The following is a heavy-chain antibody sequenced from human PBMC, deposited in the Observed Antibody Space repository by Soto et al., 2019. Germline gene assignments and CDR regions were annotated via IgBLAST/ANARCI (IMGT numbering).Heavy chain of an antibody. D-gene: IGHD2-2*01. CDR3: ARDLGYCSSTSCDLDAFDI. Sequence: QVQLVQSGAEVKKPGASVKVSCKAYGYTFTSYAMHWVRQATGQRLEWMGWINAGNGNTKYSQKFQGRVTITRDTSASTAYMEMSSLRSEDTAVYYCARDLGYCSSTSCDLDAFDIWGQGTMVTVSS. J-gene: IGHJ3*02. CDR2: INAGNGNT. CDR1: GYTFTSYA. V-gene: IGHV1-3*01.